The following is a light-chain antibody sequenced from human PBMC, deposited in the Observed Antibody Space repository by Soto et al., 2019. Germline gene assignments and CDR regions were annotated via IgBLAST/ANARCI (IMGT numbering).Light chain of an antibody. CDR1: QSVSSNY. V-gene: IGKV3-20*01. CDR3: PQYGSSPWT. Sequence: EIVLTQSPGTLSLSPGERATLSCRARQSVSSNYLAWYQHKPGQAPSLLIYGASSRATGIPDRFSGSGSGTDFTLTINRLGPEDFAVYYCPQYGSSPWTFGQGTKV. CDR2: GAS. J-gene: IGKJ1*01.